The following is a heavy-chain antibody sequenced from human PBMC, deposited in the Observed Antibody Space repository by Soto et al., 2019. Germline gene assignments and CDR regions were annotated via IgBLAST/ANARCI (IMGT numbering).Heavy chain of an antibody. V-gene: IGHV3-11*06. CDR2: ISSSSSYT. D-gene: IGHD2-15*01. CDR3: ARESRGAYCSGCSCYGEYSYYGMDV. CDR1: GFTFSDYY. J-gene: IGHJ6*02. Sequence: QVQLVESGGGLVKPGGSLRLSCAASGFTFSDYYMSWIRQAPGKGLEWVSYISSSSSYTNYADSVKGRFTISRDNAKNSLYLQMNSLRDEDTAVYYCARESRGAYCSGCSCYGEYSYYGMDVWGQGTTVTVSS.